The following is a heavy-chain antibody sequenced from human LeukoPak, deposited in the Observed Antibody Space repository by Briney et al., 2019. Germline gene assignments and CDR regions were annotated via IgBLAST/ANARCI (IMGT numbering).Heavy chain of an antibody. V-gene: IGHV3-30*03. Sequence: RRSLRLSCAASGFTFSSYGMHWVRQAPGKGLEWVAVISYDGSNKYYADSVKGRFTISRDNSKNTLYLQMNSLRAEDTAVYYCALTTDHTGYWGQGTLVTVSS. CDR3: ALTTDHTGY. D-gene: IGHD4-11*01. J-gene: IGHJ4*02. CDR1: GFTFSSYG. CDR2: ISYDGSNK.